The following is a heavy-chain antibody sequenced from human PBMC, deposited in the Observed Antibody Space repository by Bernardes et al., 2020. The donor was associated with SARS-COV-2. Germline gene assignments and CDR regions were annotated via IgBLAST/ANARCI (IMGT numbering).Heavy chain of an antibody. CDR3: VRRLIVEARAGLDY. V-gene: IGHV3-7*01. CDR1: GFTFSNFW. J-gene: IGHJ4*02. D-gene: IGHD2-15*01. CDR2: IKQDGSED. Sequence: GGSLRLSCAASGFTFSNFWMSWVRQAPGQGLEWVANIKQDGSEDYYVDSVKGRFTISRDNAKNSLYLQMNSLRAEDTAVYYCVRRLIVEARAGLDYWGQGTLVTVSS.